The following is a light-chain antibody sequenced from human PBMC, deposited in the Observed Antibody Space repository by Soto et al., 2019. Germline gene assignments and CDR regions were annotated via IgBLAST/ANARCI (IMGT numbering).Light chain of an antibody. J-gene: IGLJ2*01. Sequence: QSVLAQPPSASGSPGQSVTISCTGSGSDIGAYNFVSWYQQHPGKAPKLMIFGVTERPSGVPDRFSGSKSGNTASLTVSGLQADDEAVYYCSSYTTNITPVVFGGGTKLTVL. CDR3: SSYTTNITPVV. CDR2: GVT. CDR1: GSDIGAYNF. V-gene: IGLV2-8*01.